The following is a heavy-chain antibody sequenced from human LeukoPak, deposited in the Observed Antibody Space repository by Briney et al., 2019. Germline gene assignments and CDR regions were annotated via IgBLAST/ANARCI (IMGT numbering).Heavy chain of an antibody. CDR2: ISSSGSTI. D-gene: IGHD2-15*01. V-gene: IGHV3-11*01. CDR1: GFTFSDYY. Sequence: GGSLRLSCAASGFTFSDYYVSWIRQAPGKGLEWVSYISSSGSTIYYADSVKGRFTISRDNAKNSLYLQMNSLRAEDTAVYYCARDQSGYCSGGSCYSFGMDVWGQGTTVTVSS. CDR3: ARDQSGYCSGGSCYSFGMDV. J-gene: IGHJ6*02.